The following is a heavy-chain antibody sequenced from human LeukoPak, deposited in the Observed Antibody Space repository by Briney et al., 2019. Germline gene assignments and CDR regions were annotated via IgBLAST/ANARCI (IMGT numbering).Heavy chain of an antibody. D-gene: IGHD5-18*01. J-gene: IGHJ5*02. CDR1: GGSISSHY. Sequence: SETLSLTCTVSGGSISSHYWSWIRQPPGKGLEWIGYIYYSGSTNYNPSLNSRVTISVDTSKNQFSLKLSSVTAADTAVYYCARESDTAMVGGNWFDPWGQGTLVTVSS. CDR3: ARESDTAMVGGNWFDP. V-gene: IGHV4-59*11. CDR2: IYYSGST.